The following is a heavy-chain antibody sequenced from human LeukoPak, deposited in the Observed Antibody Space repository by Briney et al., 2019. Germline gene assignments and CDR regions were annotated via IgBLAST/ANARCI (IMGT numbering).Heavy chain of an antibody. CDR1: GGSISSYY. J-gene: IGHJ6*03. Sequence: TSETLSLTCTVSGGSISSYYWSWIRQPPGKGLEWIGYIYYSGSTNYNPSLKSRVTISVDTSKNQFSLKLSSVTAADTAVYYCARRQYDFWSGYRPNYYYYYMDVWGKGTTVTVSS. CDR2: IYYSGST. D-gene: IGHD3-3*01. V-gene: IGHV4-59*12. CDR3: ARRQYDFWSGYRPNYYYYYMDV.